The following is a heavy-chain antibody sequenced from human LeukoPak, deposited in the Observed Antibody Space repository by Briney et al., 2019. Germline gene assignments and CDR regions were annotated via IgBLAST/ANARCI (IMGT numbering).Heavy chain of an antibody. V-gene: IGHV3-53*01. CDR3: ARGGRGSAAVVAPRSFDI. Sequence: GGSLRLSCAASGFDVSSHHMVWVRQAPGKGLEWVSVTYTHGNSYYTDSVKGRFIISRDTSKNTMDLQMNSLRPEDSALYFCARGGRGSAAVVAPRSFDIWGQGTMVAVSS. J-gene: IGHJ3*02. D-gene: IGHD3-22*01. CDR1: GFDVSSHH. CDR2: TYTHGNS.